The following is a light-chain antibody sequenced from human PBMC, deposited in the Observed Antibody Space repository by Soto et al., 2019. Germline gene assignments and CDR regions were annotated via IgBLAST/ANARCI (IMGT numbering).Light chain of an antibody. Sequence: QSALTQPASVSGSPGQSITISCTGTSSDVGGYKYVSWYQQHPGKAPKLMLYDVSNRPSGVSDRFSGSKSGNTASLTISGLQAEDEADYYCSSYTSSSTYVFGTGTKVTVL. CDR1: SSDVGGYKY. CDR3: SSYTSSSTYV. V-gene: IGLV2-14*01. J-gene: IGLJ1*01. CDR2: DVS.